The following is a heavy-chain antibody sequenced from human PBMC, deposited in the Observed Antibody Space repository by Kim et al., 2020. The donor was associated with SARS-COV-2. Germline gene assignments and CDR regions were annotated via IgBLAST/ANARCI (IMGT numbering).Heavy chain of an antibody. V-gene: IGHV3-74*01. D-gene: IGHD6-13*01. CDR3: VKRGYSSTSSFDY. J-gene: IGHJ4*02. Sequence: YADSVKGRFTVSRDNYKNMLYLEMTSLRAEDTALYYCVKRGYSSTSSFDYWGQGTLVTVSS.